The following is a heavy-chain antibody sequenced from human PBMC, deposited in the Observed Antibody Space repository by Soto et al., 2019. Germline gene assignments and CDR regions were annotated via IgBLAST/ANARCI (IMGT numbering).Heavy chain of an antibody. J-gene: IGHJ6*02. V-gene: IGHV4-39*02. CDR2: IYYSGST. CDR1: GGSISSNSYY. CDR3: ASYYYYGMDV. Sequence: QLQLQESGPGLVKPSETLSLTCTVSGGSISSNSYYWGWIRQPPGKGLEWIGSIYYSGSTYYNPSLTNRVPISVDTSKKHFSLKLSSVTAADTAVYYCASYYYYGMDVWGQGTTVTVSS.